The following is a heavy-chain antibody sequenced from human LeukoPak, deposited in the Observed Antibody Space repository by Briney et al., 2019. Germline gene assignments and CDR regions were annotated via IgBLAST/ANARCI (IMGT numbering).Heavy chain of an antibody. CDR2: INHSGST. J-gene: IGHJ3*02. V-gene: IGHV4-39*07. Sequence: SETLSLTCIVSGGSISSGGHPWSWIRQPPGKGLEWIGEINHSGSTNYNPSLKSRVTISVDTSKNQFSLKLSSVTAADTAVYYCAGGFQSSGYGFDIWGQGTMVTVSS. CDR3: AGGFQSSGYGFDI. D-gene: IGHD6-19*01. CDR1: GGSISSGGHP.